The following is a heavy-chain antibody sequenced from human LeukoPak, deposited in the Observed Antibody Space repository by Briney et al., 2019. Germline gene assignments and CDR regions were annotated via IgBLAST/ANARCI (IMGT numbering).Heavy chain of an antibody. CDR3: ARGRRIGTNFYYFDF. Sequence: GVLRLSCAASGFTFSSYSMNWVRQAPGRGLEWVSGISGSGTKTYSADSVKGRFTISRDNSKNTVYLQMNSLRAEDTAVYFCARGRRIGTNFYYFDFWGQGAPVTVSS. CDR2: ISGSGTKT. CDR1: GFTFSSYS. D-gene: IGHD1-26*01. J-gene: IGHJ4*02. V-gene: IGHV3-23*01.